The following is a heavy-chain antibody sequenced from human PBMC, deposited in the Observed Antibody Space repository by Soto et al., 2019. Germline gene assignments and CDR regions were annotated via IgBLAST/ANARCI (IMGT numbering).Heavy chain of an antibody. CDR3: ARAGPAADY. CDR1: CGSISSGVYY. V-gene: IGHV4-31*01. Sequence: SLTCTVSCGSISSGVYYWSWILQHPGKGLYWIGYIYYSGSTYYNPSLKSLVTISLDTSKNHFSLKLSSVTAADTALYYCARAGPAADYWGQGTLVTVSS. J-gene: IGHJ4*02. D-gene: IGHD2-2*01. CDR2: IYYSGST.